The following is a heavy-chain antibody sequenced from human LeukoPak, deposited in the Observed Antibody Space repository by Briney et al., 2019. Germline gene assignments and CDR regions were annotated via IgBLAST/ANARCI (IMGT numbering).Heavy chain of an antibody. Sequence: PGGSLRLSCAASGFTFSNAWMSWVRQAPGKGLEWVSAISGSGGSTYYADSVKGRFTISRDNSKNTLYLQMNSLRAEDTAVYYCAKSVGYCSSTSCYKDDYWGQGTLVTVSS. J-gene: IGHJ4*02. CDR1: GFTFSNAW. D-gene: IGHD2-2*02. V-gene: IGHV3-23*01. CDR2: ISGSGGST. CDR3: AKSVGYCSSTSCYKDDY.